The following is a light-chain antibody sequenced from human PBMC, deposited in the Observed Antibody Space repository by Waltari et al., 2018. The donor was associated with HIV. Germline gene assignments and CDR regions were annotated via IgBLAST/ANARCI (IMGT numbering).Light chain of an antibody. CDR2: DVS. J-gene: IGLJ3*02. CDR1: SSDVGGYNY. CDR3: SSYTSSSTLV. Sequence: QSALTQPASVSGSPGQSITISCTGTSSDVGGYNYVPWYQQHPGKAPKLMSYDVSKLASGVFNRFSGSKSGNTSSLTISGHQAEDEAEYYCSSYTSSSTLVFDGGTKLTVL. V-gene: IGLV2-14*01.